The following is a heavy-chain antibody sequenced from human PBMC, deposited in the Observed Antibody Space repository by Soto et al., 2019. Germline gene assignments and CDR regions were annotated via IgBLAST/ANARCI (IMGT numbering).Heavy chain of an antibody. CDR1: GFRFSLFW. CDR2: INEDGSEK. Sequence: LRLSCAASGFRFSLFWMSWVRQTPGKGLEWVANINEDGSEKFFADSVKGRFTISRDNAKNSLSLQMNSLTADDTAVYYCARTGWPQSSYYFDYWGQGTLVTVSS. D-gene: IGHD3-16*01. V-gene: IGHV3-7*03. J-gene: IGHJ4*02. CDR3: ARTGWPQSSYYFDY.